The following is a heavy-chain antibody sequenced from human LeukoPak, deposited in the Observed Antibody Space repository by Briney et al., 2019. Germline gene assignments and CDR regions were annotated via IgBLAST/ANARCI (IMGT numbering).Heavy chain of an antibody. Sequence: SETLSLTCSVSGYSISSGFYWGWIRQPPGKGLEWIGSIFHSGSTYYNPSLKSRVTISVDTSKNQFSLKLSSVTAADTAVYYCARAALVRGTRRSNWFDPWGQGTLVTVSS. CDR2: IFHSGST. CDR1: GYSISSGFY. CDR3: ARAALVRGTRRSNWFDP. D-gene: IGHD3-10*01. J-gene: IGHJ5*02. V-gene: IGHV4-38-2*02.